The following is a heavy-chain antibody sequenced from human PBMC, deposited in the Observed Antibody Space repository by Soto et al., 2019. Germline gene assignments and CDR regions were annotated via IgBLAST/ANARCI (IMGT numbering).Heavy chain of an antibody. V-gene: IGHV1-2*04. J-gene: IGHJ4*02. CDR1: GYTFTGYY. CDR3: ATQRSEWDLSFDF. D-gene: IGHD1-26*01. Sequence: SVKVSCKASGYTFTGYYMHWVRQAPGQGLEWMGWINPNSGDTDYAQKFQGWVTMTRDTSISTAYMELSRLSPDDTAVYYCATQRSEWDLSFDFWGQGTLVTVSS. CDR2: INPNSGDT.